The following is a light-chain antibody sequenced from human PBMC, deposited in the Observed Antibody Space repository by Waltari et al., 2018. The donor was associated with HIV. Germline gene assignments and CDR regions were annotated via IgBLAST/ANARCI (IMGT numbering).Light chain of an antibody. J-gene: IGLJ1*01. Sequence: SYVLAQPPSVSVAPGKTARITCGGNNIGSKSVHWYQQKPGQAPVVVIYYDSDRPSGIPERFSGSNSGNTATLTISRVEAGDEAGYYCQVWDSSSDAYVFGTGTKVTVL. CDR2: YDS. CDR1: NIGSKS. CDR3: QVWDSSSDAYV. V-gene: IGLV3-21*04.